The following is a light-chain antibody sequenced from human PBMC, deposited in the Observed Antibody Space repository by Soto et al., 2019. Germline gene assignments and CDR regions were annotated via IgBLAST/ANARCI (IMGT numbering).Light chain of an antibody. CDR1: QNINNY. CDR2: DAS. Sequence: DIQMTQSPSSLSASVGDRVTITCQASQNINNYLNWYQQKPGRAPKLLIYDASNLEAGVPSRFRESESGTDFTFTISRLQPEDIATYYCQQYENLPAFGQGTRLE. V-gene: IGKV1-33*01. CDR3: QQYENLPA. J-gene: IGKJ5*01.